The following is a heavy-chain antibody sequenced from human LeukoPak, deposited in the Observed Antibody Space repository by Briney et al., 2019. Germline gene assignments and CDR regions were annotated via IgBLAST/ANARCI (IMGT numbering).Heavy chain of an antibody. V-gene: IGHV4-34*01. CDR1: GGSFSGYY. J-gene: IGHJ4*02. D-gene: IGHD3-9*01. CDR2: INHSGST. Sequence: PSETLSLTCAVYGGSFSGYYWGWIRQPPGKGLEWIGEINHSGSTNYNPSLKSRVTISVDTSKNQFSLKLSSVTAADTAVYYCARHVPHYDILTGYYPEYYFDYWGQGTLVTVSS. CDR3: ARHVPHYDILTGYYPEYYFDY.